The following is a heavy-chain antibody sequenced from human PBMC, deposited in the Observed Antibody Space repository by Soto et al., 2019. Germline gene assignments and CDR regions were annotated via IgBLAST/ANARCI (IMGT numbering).Heavy chain of an antibody. CDR2: INHSGST. Sequence: SETLSLTCAVYGGSFSGYYWSWIRQPPGKGLEWIGEINHSGSTNYNPSLKSRVNRSVDTSKNQFSLKLSSVTAADTAVYYCARGGTIFGVYIMGYYYYGMDVWGKGTTVTVSS. J-gene: IGHJ6*04. CDR3: ARGGTIFGVYIMGYYYYGMDV. CDR1: GGSFSGYY. D-gene: IGHD3-3*01. V-gene: IGHV4-34*01.